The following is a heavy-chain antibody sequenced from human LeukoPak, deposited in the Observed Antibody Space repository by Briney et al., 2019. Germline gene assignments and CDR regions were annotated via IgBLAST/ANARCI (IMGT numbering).Heavy chain of an antibody. J-gene: IGHJ5*02. CDR1: FGSISSSSYY. D-gene: IGHD3-16*02. Sequence: KPSETLSLSGTGSFGSISSSSYYWGWIRQPPGKGLEWIGSIYYSGSTYYNPSLKSRVTISVDTSKNQFYLKLSSVTAADTAVYYCARRLMITLGVVIGLPLKCFGPWRKGNLVTVSS. V-gene: IGHV4-39*01. CDR3: ARRLMITLGVVIGLPLKCFGP. CDR2: IYYSGST.